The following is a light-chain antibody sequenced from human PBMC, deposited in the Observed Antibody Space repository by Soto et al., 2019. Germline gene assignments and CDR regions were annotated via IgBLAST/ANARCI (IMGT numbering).Light chain of an antibody. CDR2: VGTGGIVG. CDR3: GADHGSGSDFAYV. V-gene: IGLV9-49*01. J-gene: IGLJ1*01. CDR1: SGHSYYR. Sequence: QTVVTQPPSASASLGASVTLTCTLSSGHSYYRVDWYQQRPGKGPRFVMRVGTGGIVGSKGDGIPDRFSVLGSGLNRYLTIKNIQEEDESDYHCGADHGSGSDFAYVFGTGTKVTVL.